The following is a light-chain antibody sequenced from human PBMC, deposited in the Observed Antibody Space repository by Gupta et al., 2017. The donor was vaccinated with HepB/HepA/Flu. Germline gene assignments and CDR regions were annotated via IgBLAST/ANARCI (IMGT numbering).Light chain of an antibody. CDR3: QQDKNWPLLT. CDR2: GAS. Sequence: EIVMTQSPATLSVSPGERATLSCRASQSVSSNLAWYQQKPGQAPRLLIYGASTRATGIQARFSGSGFGTELTLTISSRQLEDFAVYYSQQDKNWPLLTFGGGTKVEIK. J-gene: IGKJ4*01. CDR1: QSVSSN. V-gene: IGKV3-15*01.